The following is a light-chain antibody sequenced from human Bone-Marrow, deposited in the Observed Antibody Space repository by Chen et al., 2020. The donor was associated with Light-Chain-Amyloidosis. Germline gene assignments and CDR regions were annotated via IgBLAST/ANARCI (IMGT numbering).Light chain of an antibody. V-gene: IGLV3-25*03. CDR2: RDT. CDR1: DLPTKY. CDR3: QSADSSGTYEVI. Sequence: SSELTQPTSVSVSPGKTARITCSGDDLPTKYAYWYQQKPGQAPVLVIHRDTERPSGISERFSGSSSGTTATLTISGVQAEDEADYHCQSADSSGTYEVIFGGGTKLTVL. J-gene: IGLJ2*01.